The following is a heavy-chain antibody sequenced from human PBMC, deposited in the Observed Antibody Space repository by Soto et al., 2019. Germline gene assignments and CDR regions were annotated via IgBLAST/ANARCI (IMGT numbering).Heavy chain of an antibody. CDR1: GYTFTSYA. V-gene: IGHV1-3*01. Sequence: ASVKVSCKASGYTFTSYAMHWVRQAPGQRLEWMGWINAGNGNTKYSQKFQGRVTITRDTSASTAYMELSSLRSEDTAVYYCARDDYYDSSGYYYVPFWFDPWGQGTLVTVSS. CDR2: INAGNGNT. D-gene: IGHD3-22*01. CDR3: ARDDYYDSSGYYYVPFWFDP. J-gene: IGHJ5*02.